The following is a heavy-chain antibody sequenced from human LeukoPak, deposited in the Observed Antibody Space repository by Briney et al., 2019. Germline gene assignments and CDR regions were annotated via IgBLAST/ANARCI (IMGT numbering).Heavy chain of an antibody. V-gene: IGHV3-74*01. CDR2: INSDGRST. J-gene: IGHJ4*02. D-gene: IGHD3-22*01. CDR3: ARGNYYDSSGPGGY. CDR1: GFIFSSYW. Sequence: GGSLRLSCAASGFIFSSYWMHWVRQAPGKGLVWVSRINSDGRSTSYVDSVAGRFTISRDNAKNTLYLQMNSLRAEDTAVYYCARGNYYDSSGPGGYWGQGTLVIVSS.